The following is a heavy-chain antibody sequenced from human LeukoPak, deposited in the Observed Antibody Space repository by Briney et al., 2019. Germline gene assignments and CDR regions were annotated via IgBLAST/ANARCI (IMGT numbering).Heavy chain of an antibody. CDR3: ARGLRFLEWLSYYGMDV. D-gene: IGHD3-3*01. J-gene: IGHJ6*02. Sequence: SETLSLTCAVYGGSFSGYYWSWIRQPPGKGLEWIGEINHSGSTNYNPSLKSRVTISVDTSKNQFSLKLSSVTAADTAVYYCARGLRFLEWLSYYGMDVWGQGTTVTVSS. CDR1: GGSFSGYY. CDR2: INHSGST. V-gene: IGHV4-34*01.